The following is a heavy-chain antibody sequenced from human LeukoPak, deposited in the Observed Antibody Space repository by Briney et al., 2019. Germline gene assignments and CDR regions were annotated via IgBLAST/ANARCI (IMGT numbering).Heavy chain of an antibody. CDR2: IYTSGST. D-gene: IGHD2-2*01. CDR3: ARGTYCSSTSCYSRSYYMDV. J-gene: IGHJ6*03. Sequence: SETLSLTCTVSGGSISSYYWSWIRQPAGKGLEWIGRIYTSGSTNYNPSLKSRVTMSVDTSKNQFSLKLSSVTAADTAVYYCARGTYCSSTSCYSRSYYMDVWGKGTTVTVSS. V-gene: IGHV4-4*07. CDR1: GGSISSYY.